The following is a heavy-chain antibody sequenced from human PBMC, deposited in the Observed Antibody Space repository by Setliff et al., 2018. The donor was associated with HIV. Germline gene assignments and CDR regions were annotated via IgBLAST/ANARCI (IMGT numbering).Heavy chain of an antibody. D-gene: IGHD3-10*01. CDR2: INPNNGGT. Sequence: GASVKVSCKASGYTFTGYYMHWVRQAPGQGLEWMGWINPNNGGTNYAQKFQGRVSMTRDTSITTGYMEVNRLRYDDTAVYFCARSSGRHPLFYYYGLDAWGQGTTVTVSS. CDR1: GYTFTGYY. V-gene: IGHV1-2*02. J-gene: IGHJ6*02. CDR3: ARSSGRHPLFYYYGLDA.